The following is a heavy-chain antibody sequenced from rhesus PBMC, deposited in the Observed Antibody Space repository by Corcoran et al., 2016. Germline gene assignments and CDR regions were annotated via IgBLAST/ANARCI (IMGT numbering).Heavy chain of an antibody. CDR2: IYGSGSSP. J-gene: IGHJ4*01. Sequence: QLQLQESGPGLVQPSETLSVTCTVSGGSIGSSYWSWIRQVPGKGLEWIGYIYGSGSSPNYNPSLKSRIILSVDTSKNNLTLNLRSVTAADTAAYFCATGRERYYFEIWGQGVLVTVSS. CDR1: GGSIGSSY. D-gene: IGHD1-44*02. CDR3: ATGRERYYFEI. V-gene: IGHV4-169*02.